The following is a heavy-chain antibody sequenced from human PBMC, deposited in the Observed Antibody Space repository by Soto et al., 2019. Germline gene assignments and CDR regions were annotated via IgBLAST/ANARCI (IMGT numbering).Heavy chain of an antibody. CDR1: GGSISSYY. Sequence: PSETLSLTCTVSGGSISSYYWSWIRQPPGKGLEWIGYIYYSGSTNYNPSLKSRVTTSVDTSKNQFSLKLSSVTAADTAVYYCARASGYSSGWYWFDPWGQGTLVTVSS. D-gene: IGHD6-19*01. V-gene: IGHV4-59*01. CDR2: IYYSGST. J-gene: IGHJ5*02. CDR3: ARASGYSSGWYWFDP.